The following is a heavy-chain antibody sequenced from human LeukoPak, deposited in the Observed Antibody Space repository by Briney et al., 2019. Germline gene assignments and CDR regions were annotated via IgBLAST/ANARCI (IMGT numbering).Heavy chain of an antibody. J-gene: IGHJ4*02. CDR3: CRGYATLPY. CDR1: GFTFADQP. D-gene: IGHD5-12*01. V-gene: IGHV3-49*04. Sequence: PGGSLRLSCSASGFTFADQPFTWVRQAPGKGLEWVAFIRTTDYGGTAEYATSVKGRFTVSRGDSKSMVYLQMDSLQSEDTAVYYCCRGYATLPYWGQGTLVTVSS. CDR2: IRTTDYGGTA.